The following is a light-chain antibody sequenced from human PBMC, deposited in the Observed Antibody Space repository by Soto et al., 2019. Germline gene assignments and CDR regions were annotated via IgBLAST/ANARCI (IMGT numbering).Light chain of an antibody. CDR1: SSDVGGHNY. Sequence: QSALTQPASVSGSPGQSITISCTGTSSDVGGHNYVSWYQQHPGKAPKLMIYEVNSRPSGVSNRFSGSKSGNTASLTITGLQADDEADYYCSSYTGSSTLVVFGRGTKLTVL. J-gene: IGLJ2*01. CDR3: SSYTGSSTLVV. CDR2: EVN. V-gene: IGLV2-14*01.